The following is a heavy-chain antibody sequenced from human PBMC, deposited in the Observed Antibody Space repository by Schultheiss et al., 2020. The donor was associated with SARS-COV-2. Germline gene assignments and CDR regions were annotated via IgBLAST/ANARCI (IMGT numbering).Heavy chain of an antibody. CDR2: INHSGST. J-gene: IGHJ3*02. D-gene: IGHD3-22*01. CDR3: ARGHYYDSSGYPSDAFDI. Sequence: SETLSLTCAVYGGSFSGYYWSWIRQPPGKGLEWIGEINHSGSTNYNPSLKSRVTISVDTSKNQFSLKLSSVTAADTAVYYCARGHYYDSSGYPSDAFDIWGQGTMVTVSS. V-gene: IGHV4-34*01. CDR1: GGSFSGYY.